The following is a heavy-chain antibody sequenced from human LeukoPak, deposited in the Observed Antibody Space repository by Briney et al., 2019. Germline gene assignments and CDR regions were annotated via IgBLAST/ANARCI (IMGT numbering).Heavy chain of an antibody. CDR1: GGSISSYY. V-gene: IGHV4-59*01. CDR3: AGIHGYSYGPLLDY. CDR2: IYYSGST. D-gene: IGHD5-18*01. J-gene: IGHJ4*02. Sequence: SETLSLTCTVSGGSISSYYWSWIRQPPGKGLKWIGYIYYSGSTNYNPSLKSRVTISVDTSKNQFSLKLSSVTAADTAVYYCAGIHGYSYGPLLDYWGQGTLVTVSS.